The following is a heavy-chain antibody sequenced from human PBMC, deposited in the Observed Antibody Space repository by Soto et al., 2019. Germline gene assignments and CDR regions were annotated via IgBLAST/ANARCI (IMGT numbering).Heavy chain of an antibody. CDR3: ARSRSSSGPEWSYGPYYYYYGMDV. Sequence: SVKVSCKASGGTFSSYAISWVRQAPGQGLEWMGGIIPIFGTANYAQKFQGRVTITADESTSTAYMELSSLRSEDTAVYYCARSRSSSGPEWSYGPYYYYYGMDVWGQGTTVTV. J-gene: IGHJ6*02. D-gene: IGHD5-18*01. V-gene: IGHV1-69*13. CDR2: IIPIFGTA. CDR1: GGTFSSYA.